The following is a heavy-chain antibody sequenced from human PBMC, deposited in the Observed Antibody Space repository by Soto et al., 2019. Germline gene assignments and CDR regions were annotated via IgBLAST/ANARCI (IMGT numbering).Heavy chain of an antibody. CDR2: ISDDGSNK. J-gene: IGHJ1*01. Sequence: QVQLVESGGGVVQPGRSLRLSCAASGFTFSNYAMHWVRQAPGKGLEWVAIISDDGSNKYYADSVKGRFTISRDNSKNTLYLQMNSLRPEDTAVYYCARDHYNDYPGYLQHWGQGTLVTVSS. CDR3: ARDHYNDYPGYLQH. CDR1: GFTFSNYA. V-gene: IGHV3-30-3*01. D-gene: IGHD4-17*01.